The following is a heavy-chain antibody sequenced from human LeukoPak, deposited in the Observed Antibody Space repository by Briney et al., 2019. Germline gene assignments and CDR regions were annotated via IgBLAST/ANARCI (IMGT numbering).Heavy chain of an antibody. J-gene: IGHJ4*02. V-gene: IGHV3-74*01. CDR1: DFTFSSHW. Sequence: PGGSLRLSCAASDFTFSSHWMYWVRQAPGKGLVCVARLSGDGITTRHADSVKGRFTISRDNAKNTLYLQMNSLRVEDTALYYCARGIASSRSVAIDLWGQGTLVAVSS. CDR3: ARGIASSRSVAIDL. D-gene: IGHD6-13*01. CDR2: LSGDGITT.